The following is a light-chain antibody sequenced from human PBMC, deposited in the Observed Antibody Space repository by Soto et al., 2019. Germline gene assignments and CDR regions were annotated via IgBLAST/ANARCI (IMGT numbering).Light chain of an antibody. CDR1: QSISSY. V-gene: IGKV1-39*01. Sequence: DIQMTQSPSSLSASGGDRVTITCRASQSISSYLNWYQQKPGKAPKLLIYAASSLQSGVPSRFSGSGSGTDCTLTISSLQPEDFATYYCQQSYSTLLKVGGGTKVEIK. CDR2: AAS. J-gene: IGKJ4*02. CDR3: QQSYSTLLK.